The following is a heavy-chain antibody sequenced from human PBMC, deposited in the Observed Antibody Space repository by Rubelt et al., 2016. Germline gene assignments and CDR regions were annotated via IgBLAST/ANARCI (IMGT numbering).Heavy chain of an antibody. CDR3: ARDQITMVRGVMVY. CDR1: GFTFSSYG. V-gene: IGHV3-33*01. Sequence: QVQLVESGGGVVQPGRSLRLSCAASGFTFSSYGMHWVRQAPGKGLEWVAVIWYDGSNKYYADSVKGRFTISRDNSKNTLYLQMSSLRSEDTAVYYCARDQITMVRGVMVYWGQGTLVTVSS. D-gene: IGHD3-10*01. CDR2: IWYDGSNK. J-gene: IGHJ4*02.